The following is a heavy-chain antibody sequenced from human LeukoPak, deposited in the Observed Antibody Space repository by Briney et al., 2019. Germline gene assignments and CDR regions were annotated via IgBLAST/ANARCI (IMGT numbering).Heavy chain of an antibody. CDR3: ARDDIVVIDY. V-gene: IGHV3-21*01. CDR2: ISSSGSYT. D-gene: IGHD2-15*01. J-gene: IGHJ4*02. CDR1: GFTLRGYT. Sequence: GGSLRLSYAASGFTLRGYTMNWVRQAPGKGLEWVSSISSSGSYTYYADSVRGRFTISRDNAKNALYLQMNSLRAEDTAVYYCARDDIVVIDYWGQGTLVTVSS.